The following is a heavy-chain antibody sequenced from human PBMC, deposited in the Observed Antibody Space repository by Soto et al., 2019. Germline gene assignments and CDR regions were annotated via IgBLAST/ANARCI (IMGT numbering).Heavy chain of an antibody. D-gene: IGHD2-8*01. CDR3: ALTLYPNSDMGY. V-gene: IGHV2-5*02. J-gene: IGHJ4*02. CDR2: IYWDDDK. CDR1: GFSLRTSGVG. Sequence: QITLKESGPTLVKPTQPLTLTCTFSGFSLRTSGVGVGWIRQPPGKTLEWLALIYWDDDKRYSTSLKSRLTTTKDTSKNQVVLTMTNMDPVDTATYYCALTLYPNSDMGYWGQGTLVTVSS.